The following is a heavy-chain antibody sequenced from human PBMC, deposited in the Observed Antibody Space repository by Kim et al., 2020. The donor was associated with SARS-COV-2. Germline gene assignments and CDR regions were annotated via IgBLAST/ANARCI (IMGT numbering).Heavy chain of an antibody. CDR3: ARVQLDLVSGDPTHFDY. Sequence: VKGRFTSSRENAKNSLYLQMNSLRAEDTAVYYCARVQLDLVSGDPTHFDYWGQGTLVTVSS. D-gene: IGHD4-17*01. J-gene: IGHJ4*02. V-gene: IGHV3-11*06.